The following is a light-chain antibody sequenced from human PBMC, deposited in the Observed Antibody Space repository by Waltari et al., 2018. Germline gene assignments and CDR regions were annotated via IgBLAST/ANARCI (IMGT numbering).Light chain of an antibody. Sequence: QSALTQPASVSGSPGPSIAISCTVTSCHLWRYHPFSWYQQPPGNAPKRMSYEGNKRPSGVSNRFSASTSGNTASLTVSGLQAEDEADYYCCSYAGSLTWVFGGGTKVTVL. CDR2: EGN. V-gene: IGLV2-23*01. CDR1: SCHLWRYHP. CDR3: CSYAGSLTWV. J-gene: IGLJ3*02.